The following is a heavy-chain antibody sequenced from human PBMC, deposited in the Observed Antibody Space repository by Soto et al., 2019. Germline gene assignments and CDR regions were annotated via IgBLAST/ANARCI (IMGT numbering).Heavy chain of an antibody. V-gene: IGHV3-11*01. CDR1: GFTFSDYY. J-gene: IGHJ4*02. Sequence: QVQLAESGGGLVKPGGSLRLSCVASGFTFSDYYMSWFRQAPGKGLEWVSYISSGGSVIYSADSMKGRFTISRDNAKNSLYLQVNSLRAEDTAVYYCAREPRDDYMISGGFDYWGQGTLVTVSS. CDR2: ISSGGSVI. CDR3: AREPRDDYMISGGFDY. D-gene: IGHD4-4*01.